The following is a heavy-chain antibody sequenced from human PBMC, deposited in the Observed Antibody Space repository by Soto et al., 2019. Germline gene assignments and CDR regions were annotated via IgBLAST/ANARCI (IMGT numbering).Heavy chain of an antibody. CDR3: AAHCHWVPYYYYYRMDV. CDR2: IIPMFGTA. J-gene: IGHJ6*02. V-gene: IGHV1-69*12. CDR1: GGTLSNYA. Sequence: QVQLVQSGAEVKKPGFSVKVSCKASGGTLSNYAISWVRQAPGQGLEWMGGIIPMFGTANYEQKFQGSVTITADESTSTAYMELSSLRSEDTAVYYCAAHCHWVPYYYYYRMDVWGQGTTVTVSS. D-gene: IGHD2-2*01.